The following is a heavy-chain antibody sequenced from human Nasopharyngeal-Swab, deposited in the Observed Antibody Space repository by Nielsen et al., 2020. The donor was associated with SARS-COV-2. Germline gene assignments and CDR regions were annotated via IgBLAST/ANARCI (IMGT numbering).Heavy chain of an antibody. CDR2: INHDGSRT. J-gene: IGHJ4*02. Sequence: GESLKISCAVSGLTFSDSWIHLVRQAPGKGLVWVSRINHDGSRTGYADSVRGRFTISRDKAKNSLYLQMNSLTTEDPAVYYFARERGGGYGDYWGQGTLVTVSS. V-gene: IGHV3-74*01. D-gene: IGHD3-22*01. CDR3: ARERGGGYGDY. CDR1: GLTFSDSW.